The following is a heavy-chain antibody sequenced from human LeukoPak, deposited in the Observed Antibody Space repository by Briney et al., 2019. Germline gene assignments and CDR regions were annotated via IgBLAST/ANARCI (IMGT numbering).Heavy chain of an antibody. V-gene: IGHV3-48*03. CDR2: ISSSGSTI. Sequence: PGGSLRLSCAASGFTFSTYEMNWVRQAPGKGLEWVSYISSSGSTIYYTDSVKGRFTISRDNAKNSLYLQMNSLRAEDTAVYYCARDRGVTSLYSGYDYYMDVWGKGTTVTVSS. CDR1: GFTFSTYE. D-gene: IGHD5-12*01. J-gene: IGHJ6*03. CDR3: ARDRGVTSLYSGYDYYMDV.